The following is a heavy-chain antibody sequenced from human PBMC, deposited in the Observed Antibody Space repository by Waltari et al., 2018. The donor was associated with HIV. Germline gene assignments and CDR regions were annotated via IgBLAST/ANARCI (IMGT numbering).Heavy chain of an antibody. CDR2: MNPNSGNT. CDR1: GYTFTSYE. V-gene: IGHV1-8*01. CDR3: ARLGYCSSTSCYYYYYYGMDV. D-gene: IGHD2-2*01. Sequence: QVQLVQSGAEVKKPGASVKVYFQDSGYTFTSYEINWLHQATGQGLEWMGWMNPNSGNTGYAQKFQGRVTMTRNTSISTAYMELSSLRSEDTAVYYCARLGYCSSTSCYYYYYYGMDVWGQGTTVTVSS. J-gene: IGHJ6*02.